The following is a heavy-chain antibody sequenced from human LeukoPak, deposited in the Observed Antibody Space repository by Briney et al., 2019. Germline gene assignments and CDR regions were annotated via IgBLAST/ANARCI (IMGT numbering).Heavy chain of an antibody. CDR3: ARARITVGGVIGY. J-gene: IGHJ4*02. Sequence: GASVKVSCKASGYTFTSYAMHWVRQAPGQRLEWMGWINAGNGNTKYSQKFQGRVTITRDTSASAAYMELSSLRSEDTAVYYCARARITVGGVIGYWGQGTLVTVSS. CDR2: INAGNGNT. CDR1: GYTFTSYA. V-gene: IGHV1-3*01. D-gene: IGHD3-16*01.